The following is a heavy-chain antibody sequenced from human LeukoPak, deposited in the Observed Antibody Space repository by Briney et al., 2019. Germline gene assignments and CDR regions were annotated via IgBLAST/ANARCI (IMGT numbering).Heavy chain of an antibody. CDR1: GFTFSSYA. CDR2: ISYDGSNK. J-gene: IGHJ4*02. V-gene: IGHV3-30-3*01. Sequence: GGSLRLSCAASGFTFSSYAMHWVRQAPGKGLEWVAVISYDGSNKYYADSVKGRFTISRDNSKNTLYLQMNSLRAEDTAVYYCATNPKGGFGEQDYWGQGTLVTVSS. CDR3: ATNPKGGFGEQDY. D-gene: IGHD3-10*01.